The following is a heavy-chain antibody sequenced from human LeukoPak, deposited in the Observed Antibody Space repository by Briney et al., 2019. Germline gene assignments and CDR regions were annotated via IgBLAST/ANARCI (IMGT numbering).Heavy chain of an antibody. V-gene: IGHV3-23*01. D-gene: IGHD3-9*01. Sequence: PGGSLRLSCAASGFTFSSYGMSWVRQAPGKGLEWVSAISGSGGSTYYADSVKGRFTISRDNSKNTLYLQMNSLRAEDTAVYYCAKDLVDLYDILTGTNDWGQGTLVTVSS. J-gene: IGHJ4*02. CDR2: ISGSGGST. CDR1: GFTFSSYG. CDR3: AKDLVDLYDILTGTND.